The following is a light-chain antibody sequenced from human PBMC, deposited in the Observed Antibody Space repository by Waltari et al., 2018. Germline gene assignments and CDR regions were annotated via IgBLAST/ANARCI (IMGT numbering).Light chain of an antibody. V-gene: IGKV4-1*01. CDR3: QQYYSTPLT. CDR2: WAS. J-gene: IGKJ4*01. CDR1: QSVLYSSNNQNY. Sequence: DFVMTQSPDSLAVSLGERATINCKSSQSVLYSSNNQNYLAWYQQKPGQPPKLLIHWASTRESGVPDRFSGSGSVTDFTLTISSLQAEDVAVYYCQQYYSTPLTFGGGTKVEIK.